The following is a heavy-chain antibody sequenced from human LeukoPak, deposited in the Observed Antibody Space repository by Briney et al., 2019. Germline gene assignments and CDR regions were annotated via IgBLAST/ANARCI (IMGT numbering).Heavy chain of an antibody. J-gene: IGHJ4*02. Sequence: ASVKVSCKASGYTFTGYYMHWVRQAPGQGLEWMGRINPNSGGTNYAHKFQGRVTMTRDTSINTAYMEVSSLTSDDTAVYYCARVREWEEISGAIPDYFDYWGQGTLVTVSS. CDR3: ARVREWEEISGAIPDYFDY. D-gene: IGHD3-3*01. V-gene: IGHV1-2*06. CDR1: GYTFTGYY. CDR2: INPNSGGT.